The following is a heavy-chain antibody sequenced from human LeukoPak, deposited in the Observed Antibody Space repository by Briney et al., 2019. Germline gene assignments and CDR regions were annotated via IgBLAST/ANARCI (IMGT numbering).Heavy chain of an antibody. CDR1: GYTFTGYY. V-gene: IGHV1-2*02. Sequence: GASVKVSCKASGYTFTGYYMHWVRQAPGQGLEWMGWINPNSGGTNYAQKFQGRVTMTRDTSISTAYMELSRLRSDDTAVYYCARAGPGIAAAGMQDYWGQGTLVTVSS. CDR2: INPNSGGT. CDR3: ARAGPGIAAAGMQDY. D-gene: IGHD6-13*01. J-gene: IGHJ4*02.